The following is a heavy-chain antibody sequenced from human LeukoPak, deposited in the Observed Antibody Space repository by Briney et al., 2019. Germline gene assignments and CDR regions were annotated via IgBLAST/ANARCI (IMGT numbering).Heavy chain of an antibody. Sequence: PGGSLRLSCAASGFTVSSNYMSWVRQAPGKGLEWVSVIYSGGSTYYADSVKGRFTISSDNSKNTLYLQMNSLRAEDTAVYYCARIYDSSGYYIDYWGQGTLVTVSS. CDR1: GFTVSSNY. CDR3: ARIYDSSGYYIDY. D-gene: IGHD3-22*01. V-gene: IGHV3-53*01. J-gene: IGHJ4*02. CDR2: IYSGGST.